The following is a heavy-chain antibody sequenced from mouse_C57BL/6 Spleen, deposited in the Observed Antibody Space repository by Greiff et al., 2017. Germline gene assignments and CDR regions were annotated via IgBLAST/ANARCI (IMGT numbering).Heavy chain of an antibody. CDR3: AGDSSGSSWFAY. D-gene: IGHD3-2*02. V-gene: IGHV1-69*01. CDR1: GYTFTSYW. CDR2: IDPSDSYT. Sequence: VQLQQSGAELVMPGASVKLSCKASGYTFTSYWMHWVKQRPGQGLEWIGEIDPSDSYTNYNQKFKGKSTLTVDKSSSTAYMQLSSLTSEDSAVYYCAGDSSGSSWFAYWGQGTLVTVSA. J-gene: IGHJ3*01.